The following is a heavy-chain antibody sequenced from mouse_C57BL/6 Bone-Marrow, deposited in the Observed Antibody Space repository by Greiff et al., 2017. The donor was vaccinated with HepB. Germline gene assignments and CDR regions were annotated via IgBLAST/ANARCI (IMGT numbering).Heavy chain of an antibody. CDR1: GYTFTSYW. J-gene: IGHJ3*01. CDR2: IHPNSGST. Sequence: VQLQQSGAELVKPGASVKLSCKASGYTFTSYWMHWVKQRPGQGLEWIGMIHPNSGSTNYNEKFKSKATLTVDKSSSTAYMQLSSLTSEDSAVYYCARRGNYDYGRAYWGQGTLVTVSA. CDR3: ARRGNYDYGRAY. V-gene: IGHV1-64*01. D-gene: IGHD2-4*01.